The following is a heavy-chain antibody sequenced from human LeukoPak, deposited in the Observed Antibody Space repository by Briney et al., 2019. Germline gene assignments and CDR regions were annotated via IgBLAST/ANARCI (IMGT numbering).Heavy chain of an antibody. J-gene: IGHJ4*02. CDR2: IYDDGSP. CDR3: VRVSSVTQTSYGHCDH. V-gene: IGHV3-53*01. CDR1: GFTVSRNY. Sequence: GGSLRLSCAASGFTVSRNYMIWVRQAPGKGLEWVSVIYDDGSPYYADSVKGRFTISRDNSQNTVSLQMISLRPEDTAVYYCVRVSSVTQTSYGHCDHWGQGTLVTVSS. D-gene: IGHD3-16*01.